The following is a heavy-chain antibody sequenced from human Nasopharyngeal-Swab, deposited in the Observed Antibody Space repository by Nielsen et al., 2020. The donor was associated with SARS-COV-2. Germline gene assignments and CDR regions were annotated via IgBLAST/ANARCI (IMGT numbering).Heavy chain of an antibody. D-gene: IGHD6-13*01. CDR1: GFTFSSYS. J-gene: IGHJ4*02. CDR2: ISSSSSYI. CDR3: AREEGSSWHYFDY. V-gene: IGHV3-21*01. Sequence: GGSLRLSCAASGFTFSSYSMTWVRQPPGKGLEWVSSISSSSSYIYYADSVKGRFTISRDNAKNSLYLQMNSLRAEDTAVYYCAREEGSSWHYFDYWGQGTLVTVSS.